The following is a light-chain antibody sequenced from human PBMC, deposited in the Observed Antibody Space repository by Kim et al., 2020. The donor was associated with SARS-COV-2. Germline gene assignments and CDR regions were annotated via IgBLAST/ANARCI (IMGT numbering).Light chain of an antibody. CDR3: QQYDGSPRT. Sequence: EIVLTQSPGTLSLSPGERATLSCRASQSVSSSYLAWYQQKPGQAPRLLIYGTSIRATAIPDRFSGSGSGTDFTLTISRLEPADFAVYYCQQYDGSPRTFGQGTKVDIK. CDR1: QSVSSSY. V-gene: IGKV3-20*01. CDR2: GTS. J-gene: IGKJ1*01.